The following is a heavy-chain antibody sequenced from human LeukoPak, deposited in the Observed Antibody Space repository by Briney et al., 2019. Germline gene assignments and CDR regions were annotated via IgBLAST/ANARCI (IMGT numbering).Heavy chain of an antibody. CDR3: ARGGWFGESPNWFDP. CDR1: GGSISSYY. J-gene: IGHJ5*02. Sequence: PSETLSLTCTVSGGSISSYYWSWIRQPPGKGLEWIGYINYSGSTNYNPSLKSRATISVDTSKNQFSLKLSSVTAADTAVYYCARGGWFGESPNWFDPWGQGTLVTVSS. D-gene: IGHD3-10*01. CDR2: INYSGST. V-gene: IGHV4-59*01.